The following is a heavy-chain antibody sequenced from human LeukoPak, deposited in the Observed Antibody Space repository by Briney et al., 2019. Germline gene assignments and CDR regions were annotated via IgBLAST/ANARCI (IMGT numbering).Heavy chain of an antibody. Sequence: SVKVSCKASGGTFSSYAISWVRQAPGQGLEWMGRIVPILGIANYAQKFQGRVTITADKSTSTAYMELSSLRSEDTAVYYCARDLVAAAGTTLFDYWGQGTLVTVSS. CDR3: ARDLVAAAGTTLFDY. V-gene: IGHV1-69*04. D-gene: IGHD6-13*01. CDR2: IVPILGIA. CDR1: GGTFSSYA. J-gene: IGHJ4*02.